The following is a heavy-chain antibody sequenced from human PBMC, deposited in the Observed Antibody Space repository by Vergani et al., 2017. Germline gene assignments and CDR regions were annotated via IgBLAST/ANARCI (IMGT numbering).Heavy chain of an antibody. CDR2: INHSGST. V-gene: IGHV4-34*01. CDR3: ARGSGAIWYFDL. J-gene: IGHJ2*01. CDR1: GGSFSGYY. Sequence: QVLLQQWGAGLLKPSETLSLTCAVYGGSFSGYYWSWIRQPPGRGLEWIGEINHSGSTNYNPSLKSRVTISIDTSKNQFSMKMSSLTAADTAVYYCARGSGAIWYFDLWGRGTLVTVSS. D-gene: IGHD2-2*02.